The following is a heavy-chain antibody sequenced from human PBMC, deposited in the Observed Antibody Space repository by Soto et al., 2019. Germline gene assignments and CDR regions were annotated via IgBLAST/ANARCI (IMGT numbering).Heavy chain of an antibody. CDR3: ARTPYDFWSGYLDV. CDR1: GYTFTDYS. J-gene: IGHJ6*02. CDR2: INIINGNT. V-gene: IGHV1-3*04. D-gene: IGHD3-3*01. Sequence: ASVKASCKASGYTFTDYSMHWAHHSPGQRLELMGWINIINGNTKYSQRFQGRVTITRDTSASTAYMELSSLRSEDTALYYCARTPYDFWSGYLDVWGQGTTVTVSS.